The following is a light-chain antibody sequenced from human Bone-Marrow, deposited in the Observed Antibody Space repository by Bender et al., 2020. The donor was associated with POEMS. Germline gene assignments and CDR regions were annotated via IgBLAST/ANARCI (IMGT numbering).Light chain of an antibody. CDR1: SSDVGGYNL. J-gene: IGLJ2*01. CDR2: DVN. CDR3: CSYAGSSTVV. Sequence: QSALTQPASVSGSPGQSITISCTGTSSDVGGYNLVSWYQQHPGQAPKLMIYDVNIRPSGVSPRFSGSKSANTASLTISGLQAEDEADYYCCSYAGSSTVVFGGGTKLTVL. V-gene: IGLV2-23*02.